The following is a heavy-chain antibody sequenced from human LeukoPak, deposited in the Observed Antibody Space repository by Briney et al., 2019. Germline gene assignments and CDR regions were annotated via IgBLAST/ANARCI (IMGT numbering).Heavy chain of an antibody. CDR1: GGSFSGYY. V-gene: IGHV4-34*01. D-gene: IGHD1/OR15-1a*01. CDR2: INHSGST. J-gene: IGHJ3*02. CDR3: ARETTSIAFRAFDI. Sequence: PSETLSLTCAVYGGSFSGYYWSWIRQPPGKGLEWIGEINHSGSTNYNPSLKSRVTISVDTSKNQFSLKLSSVTAADTAVYYRARETTSIAFRAFDIWGQGTMVTVSS.